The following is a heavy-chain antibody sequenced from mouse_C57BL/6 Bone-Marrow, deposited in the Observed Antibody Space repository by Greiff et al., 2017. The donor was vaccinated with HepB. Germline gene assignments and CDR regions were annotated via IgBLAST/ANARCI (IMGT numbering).Heavy chain of an antibody. CDR1: GYTFTSYW. Sequence: EVQLQQSGTVLARPGASVKMSCKTSGYTFTSYWMHWVKQRPGQGLEWIGAIYPGNSDTSYNQKFKGKAKLTAVTSASTAYMELSSLTNEDSAVYYCLYYYGSSQRGFAYWGQGTLVTVSA. CDR2: IYPGNSDT. CDR3: LYYYGSSQRGFAY. V-gene: IGHV1-5*01. D-gene: IGHD1-1*01. J-gene: IGHJ3*01.